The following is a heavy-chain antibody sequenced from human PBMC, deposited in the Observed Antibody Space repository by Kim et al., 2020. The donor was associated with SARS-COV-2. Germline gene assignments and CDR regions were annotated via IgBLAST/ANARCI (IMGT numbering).Heavy chain of an antibody. CDR3: ARHPEYSSSWYWFDP. J-gene: IGHJ5*02. Sequence: GESLKISCKGSGYSFTSYWIGWVRQMPGKGLEWMGIIYPGDSDTRYSPSFQGQVTISADKSISTAYLQWSILKASDTAMYYCARHPEYSSSWYWFDPWGQGTLVTVSS. V-gene: IGHV5-51*01. D-gene: IGHD6-13*01. CDR2: IYPGDSDT. CDR1: GYSFTSYW.